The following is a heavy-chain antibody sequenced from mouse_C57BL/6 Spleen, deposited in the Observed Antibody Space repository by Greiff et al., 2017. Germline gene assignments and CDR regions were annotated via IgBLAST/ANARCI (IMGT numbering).Heavy chain of an antibody. CDR3: ADSSYDGYYPYYFDY. J-gene: IGHJ2*01. D-gene: IGHD2-3*01. Sequence: QVQLKQPGAELVRPGTSVKLSCKASGYTFTSYWMHWVKQRPGQGLEWIGVIDPSDSYTNYNQKFKGKATLTVDTSSSTAYMQLSSLTSEDSAVYYCADSSYDGYYPYYFDYWGQGTTLTVSS. CDR1: GYTFTSYW. CDR2: IDPSDSYT. V-gene: IGHV1-59*01.